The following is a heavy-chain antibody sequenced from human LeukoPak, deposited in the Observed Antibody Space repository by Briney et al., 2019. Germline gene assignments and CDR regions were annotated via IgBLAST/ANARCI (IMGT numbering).Heavy chain of an antibody. Sequence: PSETLSLTCTVSGGSISSSSYYWGWIRQPPGKGLEFIGTIYYSGSTYYNPSLKSRVTMSVDTSKNQFSLKLSSVTAADRAVYYCARSPAYFYDSSGYQGYYFDYWGQGTLVTVSS. CDR3: ARSPAYFYDSSGYQGYYFDY. CDR1: GGSISSSSYY. CDR2: IYYSGST. J-gene: IGHJ4*02. D-gene: IGHD3-22*01. V-gene: IGHV4-39*07.